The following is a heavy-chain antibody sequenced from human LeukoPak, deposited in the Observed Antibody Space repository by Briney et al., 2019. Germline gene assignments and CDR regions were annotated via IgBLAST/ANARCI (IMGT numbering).Heavy chain of an antibody. V-gene: IGHV1-2*02. D-gene: IGHD2-2*01. CDR1: GYTFTGYY. CDR2: INPHSGGT. CDR3: ARDVGEYCSSTNCYASHY. Sequence: GASVKVSCKASGYTFTGYYIHWVRQAPGQGLEWMGWINPHSGGTNYAQKFQGGVTMTRDTSITTAYMELSSLRSDDTAVYYCARDVGEYCSSTNCYASHYWGQGTLATVSS. J-gene: IGHJ4*02.